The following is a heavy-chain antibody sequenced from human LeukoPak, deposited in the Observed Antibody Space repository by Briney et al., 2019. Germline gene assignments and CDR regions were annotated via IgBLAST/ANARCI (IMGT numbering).Heavy chain of an antibody. D-gene: IGHD2-8*01. Sequence: SETLSLTCTVSGDSISRYYWSWIRQPPDKGLEWIGYIYYSGSTNYNPSLKSRVTISVDTSKNQFSLKLSSVTAADTAVYYCSRENGAFSPFGYWGQGYLVTVLS. CDR1: GDSISRYY. CDR3: SRENGAFSPFGY. CDR2: IYYSGST. J-gene: IGHJ4*02. V-gene: IGHV4-59*01.